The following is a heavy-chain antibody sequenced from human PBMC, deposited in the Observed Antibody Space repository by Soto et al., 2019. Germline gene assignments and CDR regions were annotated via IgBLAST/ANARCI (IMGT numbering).Heavy chain of an antibody. J-gene: IGHJ4*02. CDR2: VNPNNGDT. CDR1: GYTFSNYD. V-gene: IGHV1-8*01. CDR3: AKVSRKGSARDFAY. D-gene: IGHD3-10*01. Sequence: QVQLVQSGAELKKPGASVKVSCKASGYTFSNYDMNWVRQATGQGPEWIGWVNPNNGDTGYAQKFQGRVTLTTDISTTTDDMELTSLHSEDMAIYYCAKVSRKGSARDFAYWGQGTLITVSS.